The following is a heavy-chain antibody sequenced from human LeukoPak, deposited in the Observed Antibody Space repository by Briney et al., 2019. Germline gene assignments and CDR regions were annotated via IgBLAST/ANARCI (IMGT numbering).Heavy chain of an antibody. Sequence: GGSLRLSCAASGFTFSIHGMNWVRQTPGKGLEWVSYIINRGGTIYYADSVQGRFTISRDNAKNSLYLQMNSLRDEDTAVYYCARVGRGLYSMDVWGQGTTVTVSS. D-gene: IGHD3-10*01. J-gene: IGHJ6*02. CDR3: ARVGRGLYSMDV. V-gene: IGHV3-48*02. CDR1: GFTFSIHG. CDR2: IINRGGTI.